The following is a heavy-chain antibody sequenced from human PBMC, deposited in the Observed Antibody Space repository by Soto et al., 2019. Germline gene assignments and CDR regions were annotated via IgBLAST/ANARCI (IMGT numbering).Heavy chain of an antibody. V-gene: IGHV3-23*01. CDR2: ISGRGGTT. CDR3: AKGFTLSTLFDAFDV. CDR1: GVTFSSFA. Sequence: QLLESGGDLVQPGGSLRLSCVASGVTFSSFAMNWIRQAPGKGLDWVCDISGRGGTTHYAESVTGRFTISRDNSKNMVYLQMNRLTAADTAIYYCAKGFTLSTLFDAFDVWGHGTAVTISS. J-gene: IGHJ3*01. D-gene: IGHD4-4*01.